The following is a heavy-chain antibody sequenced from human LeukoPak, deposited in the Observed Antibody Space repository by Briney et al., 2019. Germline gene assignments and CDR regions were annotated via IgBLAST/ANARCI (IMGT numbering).Heavy chain of an antibody. CDR3: AKDGGSDPDSFDI. V-gene: IGHV3-30*02. CDR2: IRYDGSNK. Sequence: GGSLRLSCVASGFTFSSYWMTWVRQAPGKGLEWLAFIRYDGSNKNYADSVKGRFTISRDNTKNSLYLQMNSLRAEDTAVYYCAKDGGSDPDSFDIWGQGTMVTVSS. J-gene: IGHJ3*02. CDR1: GFTFSSYW. D-gene: IGHD2-15*01.